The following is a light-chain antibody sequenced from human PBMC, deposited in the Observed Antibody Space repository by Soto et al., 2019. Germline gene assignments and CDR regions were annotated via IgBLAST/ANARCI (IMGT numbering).Light chain of an antibody. Sequence: EMAMTQSPATLSVSPGERAILSCRASQNVYNNLAWYQQKPCQAPRLIIFDASTRATGIPARFSGSVSGTEFTLTISGLQSEDFAIYYGQQYNKWPIITFGQGTRLENK. V-gene: IGKV3-15*01. CDR1: QNVYNN. J-gene: IGKJ5*01. CDR2: DAS. CDR3: QQYNKWPIIT.